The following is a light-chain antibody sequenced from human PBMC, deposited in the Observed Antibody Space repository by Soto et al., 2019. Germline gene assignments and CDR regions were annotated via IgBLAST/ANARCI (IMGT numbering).Light chain of an antibody. CDR2: AAS. V-gene: IGKV1-8*01. Sequence: IPMTQSASFVSASVGDRVTIXCRSSHGVSSNIAWYQQKPGKAHKLLIYAASTWQSGGPSRFSGSGSETDFTRTISCLQSEDFATYYGQQYYSYPQTFGQGTKVEIK. CDR1: HGVSSN. CDR3: QQYYSYPQT. J-gene: IGKJ1*01.